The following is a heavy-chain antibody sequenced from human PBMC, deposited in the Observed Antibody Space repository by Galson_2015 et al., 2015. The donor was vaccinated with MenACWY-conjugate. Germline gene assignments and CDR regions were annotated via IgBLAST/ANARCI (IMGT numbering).Heavy chain of an antibody. D-gene: IGHD7-27*01. CDR1: GLTFSHCG. CDR2: ISPGSGII. CDR3: AWGRNPTVKSMYLDY. Sequence: SLRLSCAASGLTFSHCGMNWVRQAPGKGLEWVSYISPGSGIIYYSDSAKGRFTISSDDASDSLLTQISSLTDEDTAVYYCAWGRNPTVKSMYLDYWGQGTLVTVSS. V-gene: IGHV3-48*02. J-gene: IGHJ4*02.